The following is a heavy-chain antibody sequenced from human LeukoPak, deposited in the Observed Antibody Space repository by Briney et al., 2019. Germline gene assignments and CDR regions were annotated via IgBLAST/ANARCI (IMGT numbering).Heavy chain of an antibody. CDR1: GFTFSSYD. CDR3: ARARSGWYFDY. V-gene: IGHV3-13*01. D-gene: IGHD6-19*01. CDR2: IGTAGDT. J-gene: IGHJ4*02. Sequence: GGSLRLSRAASGFTFSSYDMHWVRQATGKGLEWVSAIGTAGDTYYPGSVKGRFTISRENAKNSLYLQMNSLRAEDTAVYYCARARSGWYFDYWGQGTLVTVSS.